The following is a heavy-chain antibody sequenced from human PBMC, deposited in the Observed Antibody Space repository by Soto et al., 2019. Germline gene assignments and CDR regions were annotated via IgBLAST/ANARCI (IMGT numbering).Heavy chain of an antibody. J-gene: IGHJ5*02. CDR2: ISSSSSYI. D-gene: IGHD2-21*02. V-gene: IGHV3-21*01. CDR1: GFTFSSYA. CDR3: ARDSDIVVVTAISSWFDP. Sequence: GGSLRLSCVASGFTFSSYAMSWVRQAPGKGLEWVSSISSSSSYIYYADSVKGRSTISRDNAKNSLYLQMNSLRAEDTAVYYCARDSDIVVVTAISSWFDPWGQGTLVTVSS.